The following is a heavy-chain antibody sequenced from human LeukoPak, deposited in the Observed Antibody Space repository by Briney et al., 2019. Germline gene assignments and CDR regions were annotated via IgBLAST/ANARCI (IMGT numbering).Heavy chain of an antibody. V-gene: IGHV4-59*01. J-gene: IGHJ4*02. CDR1: GGSISSYY. Sequence: PSETLSLTXTVSGGSISSYYWSWIRQPPGKGLEWIGYIYYSGSTKYNPSLKSRVTISVDTSKNQFSLKLSSVTAADTAVYYCARWAYGSGSYFYFDYWGQGTLVTVSS. CDR2: IYYSGST. CDR3: ARWAYGSGSYFYFDY. D-gene: IGHD3-10*01.